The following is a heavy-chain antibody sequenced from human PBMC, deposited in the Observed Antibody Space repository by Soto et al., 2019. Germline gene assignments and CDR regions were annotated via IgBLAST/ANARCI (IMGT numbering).Heavy chain of an antibody. CDR3: ARDLEQPVTDAFDI. J-gene: IGHJ3*02. Sequence: ASVKVSCKASGYTFTSYAMDWVRQAPGQRLEWMGWINAGNGNTKYSQKFQGRVTITRDTSASTAYMELSSLRSEDTAVYYCARDLEQPVTDAFDIWGQGTMVTVSS. CDR2: INAGNGNT. CDR1: GYTFTSYA. V-gene: IGHV1-3*01. D-gene: IGHD6-13*01.